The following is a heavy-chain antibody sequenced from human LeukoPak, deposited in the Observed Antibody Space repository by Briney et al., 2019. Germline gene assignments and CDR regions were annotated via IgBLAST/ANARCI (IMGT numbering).Heavy chain of an antibody. V-gene: IGHV4-39*01. CDR3: ARLQTSGYRNYFDY. D-gene: IGHD3-22*01. J-gene: IGHJ4*02. CDR2: IYYSGST. CDR1: GGSISSSSYY. Sequence: ASETLSLTCTVSGGSISSSSYYWGWIRQPPGKGLEWIGSIYYSGSTYYNPSLKSRVTISVDTSKNQFSLKLSSVTAADTAVYYCARLQTSGYRNYFDYWGQGTLVTVSS.